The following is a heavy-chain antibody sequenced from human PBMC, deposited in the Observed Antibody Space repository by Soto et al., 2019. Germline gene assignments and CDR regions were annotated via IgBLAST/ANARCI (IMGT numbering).Heavy chain of an antibody. CDR2: IYHSGST. D-gene: IGHD1-26*01. CDR3: ARGSGPKKLFIDF. Sequence: SETLYLTCAVSGGSISSGGYSWGWIRQTPGKGLEWIGYIYHSGSTYYNPSLKSRVTISVDRSKNQFSLKLSSVTAADTAVYYCARGSGPKKLFIDFWGQGTLVTVSS. V-gene: IGHV4-30-2*01. J-gene: IGHJ4*02. CDR1: GGSISSGGYS.